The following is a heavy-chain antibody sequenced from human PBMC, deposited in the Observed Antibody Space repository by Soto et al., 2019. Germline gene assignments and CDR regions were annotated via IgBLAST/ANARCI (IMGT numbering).Heavy chain of an antibody. J-gene: IGHJ6*02. V-gene: IGHV3-23*01. CDR3: ARGDYGSGSYDYYYYGMDV. CDR1: GFTFSSYA. Sequence: GGSLRLSCAASGFTFSSYAMSWVRQAPGKGLEWVSAISGSGGSTYYADSVKGRFTISRDNSKNTLYLQMNSLRSEDTAVYYCARGDYGSGSYDYYYYGMDVWGQGTTVTVSS. D-gene: IGHD3-10*01. CDR2: ISGSGGST.